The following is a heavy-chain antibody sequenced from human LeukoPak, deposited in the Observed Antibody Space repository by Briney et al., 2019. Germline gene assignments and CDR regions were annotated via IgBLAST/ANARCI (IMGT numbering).Heavy chain of an antibody. V-gene: IGHV3-23*05. CDR1: GLPFSNYA. D-gene: IGHD3-9*01. CDR2: IKINIKNT. CDR3: AKASTRDTGYYFDS. J-gene: IGHJ4*02. Sequence: GGPLKFSFAAPGLPFSNYAMAWVRQAPGKGPNWFSGIKINIKNTHYADAVQGRFTISRDNSKNTLYLQMNSLRAEDTARYYCAKASTRDTGYYFDSWGQGTLVSVSS.